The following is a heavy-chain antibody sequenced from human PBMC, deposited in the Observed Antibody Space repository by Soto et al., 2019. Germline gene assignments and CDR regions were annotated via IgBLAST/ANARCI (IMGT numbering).Heavy chain of an antibody. D-gene: IGHD4-4*01. CDR3: ARGMTTVTTLDY. CDR1: GGSISSGGYS. CDR2: IYHSGST. J-gene: IGHJ4*02. V-gene: IGHV4-30-2*01. Sequence: LQLQESGSGLVKPSQTLSLTCAVSGGSISSGGYSWSWIRQPPGKGLEWIGYIYHSGSTYYNPSLTSRVTISVDRSKNQFSLKLSSVTAADTAVYYFARGMTTVTTLDYWGQGTLVTVSS.